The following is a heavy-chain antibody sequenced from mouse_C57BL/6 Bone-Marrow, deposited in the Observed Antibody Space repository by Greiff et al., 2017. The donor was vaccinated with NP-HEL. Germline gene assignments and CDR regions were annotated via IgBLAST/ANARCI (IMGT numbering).Heavy chain of an antibody. Sequence: EVQLVESGPVLVKPGASVKMSCKASGYTFTDYYMNWVKQSHGKSLEWIGVINPYNGGTSYNQKFKGKATLTVDKSSSTAYMELNSLTSEDSAVYYSAREGGTPGGFDYWGQGTTLTVSS. V-gene: IGHV1-19*01. D-gene: IGHD3-3*01. CDR1: GYTFTDYY. CDR2: INPYNGGT. J-gene: IGHJ2*01. CDR3: AREGGTPGGFDY.